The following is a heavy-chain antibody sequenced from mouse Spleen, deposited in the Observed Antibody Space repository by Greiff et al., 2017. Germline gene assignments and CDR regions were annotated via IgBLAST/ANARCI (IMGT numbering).Heavy chain of an antibody. CDR2: ISYSGST. Sequence: EVMLVESGPGLVKPSQSLSLTCTVTGYSITSDYAWNWIRQFPGNKLEWIGYISYSGSTSYNPSLKSRISITRDTSKNQFFLQLNSVTTEDTATYYCARNTATLDYWGQGTTLTVSS. V-gene: IGHV3-2*02. D-gene: IGHD1-2*01. CDR3: ARNTATLDY. CDR1: GYSITSDYA. J-gene: IGHJ2*01.